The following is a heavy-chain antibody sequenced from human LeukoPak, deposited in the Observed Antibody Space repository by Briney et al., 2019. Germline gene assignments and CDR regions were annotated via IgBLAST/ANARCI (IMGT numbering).Heavy chain of an antibody. CDR1: GGSFSGYY. J-gene: IGHJ3*02. Sequence: KPSETLSLTCAVYGGSFSGYYWSWIRQPPGKGLEWIGEINHSGSTNYNPSLKSRVTISVGTSKNQFSLKLSSVTAADTAVYYCARGWHGLDGHHAFDIWGQGTMVTVSS. CDR3: ARGWHGLDGHHAFDI. CDR2: INHSGST. V-gene: IGHV4-34*01. D-gene: IGHD6-19*01.